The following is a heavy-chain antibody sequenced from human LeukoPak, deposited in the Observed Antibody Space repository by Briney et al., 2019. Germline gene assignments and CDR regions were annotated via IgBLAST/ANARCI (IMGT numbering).Heavy chain of an antibody. D-gene: IGHD6-19*01. V-gene: IGHV3-11*01. Sequence: GGSLRLSCAASGFTFSNYYMTWIRQAPGKGLEFVSYISNRGNSIWYADSVKGRFTISRDNAKNSVFLQMNSLRAEDTAVYYCADIDYSSIDFWGQGTLVTVS. CDR2: ISNRGNSI. CDR3: ADIDYSSIDF. J-gene: IGHJ4*02. CDR1: GFTFSNYY.